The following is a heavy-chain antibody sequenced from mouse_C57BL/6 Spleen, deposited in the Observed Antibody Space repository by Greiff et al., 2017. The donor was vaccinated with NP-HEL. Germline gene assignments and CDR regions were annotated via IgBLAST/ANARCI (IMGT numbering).Heavy chain of an antibody. D-gene: IGHD4-1*01. CDR1: GYTFTSYW. Sequence: VQLQQPGAELVRPGSSVKLSCKASGYTFTSYWMHWVKQRPIQGLEWIGNIDPSDSETYYNQKFKDKATLTVDKSSSTAYMQLSSLTSEDSAVYYCARGLGRGGAMDYWGQGTSVTVSS. CDR3: ARGLGRGGAMDY. V-gene: IGHV1-52*01. CDR2: IDPSDSET. J-gene: IGHJ4*01.